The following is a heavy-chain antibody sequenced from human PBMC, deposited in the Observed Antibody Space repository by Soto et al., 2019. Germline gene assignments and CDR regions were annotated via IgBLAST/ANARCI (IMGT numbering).Heavy chain of an antibody. J-gene: IGHJ6*02. CDR3: ARHVGYGDYVNRQYYYGMDV. CDR1: GGSISSSSYY. D-gene: IGHD4-17*01. Sequence: SETLSVTCTVSGGSISSSSYYWGWIRQPPGKGLEWIGSIYYSGSTYYNPSLKSRVTISVDTSKNQFSLKLSSVTAADTAVYYCARHVGYGDYVNRQYYYGMDVWGQGTTVTVSS. V-gene: IGHV4-39*01. CDR2: IYYSGST.